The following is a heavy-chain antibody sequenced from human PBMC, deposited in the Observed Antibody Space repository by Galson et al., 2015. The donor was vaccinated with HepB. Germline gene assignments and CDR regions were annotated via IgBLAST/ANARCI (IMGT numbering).Heavy chain of an antibody. CDR1: GSTFSSYA. Sequence: SLRLSCAASGSTFSSYAMSWVRQAPGKGLEWVSAISGSGGSTYYADSVKGRFTISRDNSKNTLYLQMNSLRAEDTAVYYCARDGRECSSSWRYDAFDIWGQGTMVPVSS. D-gene: IGHD6-13*01. CDR3: ARDGRECSSSWRYDAFDI. J-gene: IGHJ3*02. V-gene: IGHV3-23*01. CDR2: ISGSGGST.